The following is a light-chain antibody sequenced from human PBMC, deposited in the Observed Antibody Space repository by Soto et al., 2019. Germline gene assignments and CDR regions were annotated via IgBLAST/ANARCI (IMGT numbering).Light chain of an antibody. Sequence: QSVLTQPASVSGSPGQSITISCTGTSSDVGGYNSVSWYQQHPGKAPKVMIYDVSNRPSGVSNRFSGSKSGNTASLTISGLQAEDVADYYCSSYTSSSSWAFGGGTKVTVL. J-gene: IGLJ2*01. CDR1: SSDVGGYNS. CDR2: DVS. CDR3: SSYTSSSSWA. V-gene: IGLV2-14*01.